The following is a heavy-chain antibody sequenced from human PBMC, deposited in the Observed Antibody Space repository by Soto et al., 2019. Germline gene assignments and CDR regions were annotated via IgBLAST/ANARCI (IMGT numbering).Heavy chain of an antibody. J-gene: IGHJ5*02. Sequence: QVQLVQSGAEVKKPGASVKVSCKASGYTFTNYDIHWVRQATGQGLEWMGWMNPDSGNTGQSKQFQGRVTMPRDTSISTAYVEMSSLRSEDTAVYYCARGRFRRTWFDPWGQGTLVTVSS. CDR3: ARGRFRRTWFDP. V-gene: IGHV1-8*01. D-gene: IGHD3-16*01. CDR1: GYTFTNYD. CDR2: MNPDSGNT.